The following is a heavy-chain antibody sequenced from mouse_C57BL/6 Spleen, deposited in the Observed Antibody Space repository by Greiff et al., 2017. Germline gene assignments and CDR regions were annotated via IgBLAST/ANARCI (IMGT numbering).Heavy chain of an antibody. D-gene: IGHD4-1*01. CDR1: GYTFTDYY. CDR3: ARRTGTRYYAMDY. Sequence: EVQLQQSGPELVKPGASVKISCKASGYTFTDYYMNWVKQSHGKSLEWIGDINPNNGGTSYNQKFKGKATLTVDKSSSTAYMELRSLTSEDSAVYYCARRTGTRYYAMDYWGQGTSVTVSS. V-gene: IGHV1-26*01. CDR2: INPNNGGT. J-gene: IGHJ4*01.